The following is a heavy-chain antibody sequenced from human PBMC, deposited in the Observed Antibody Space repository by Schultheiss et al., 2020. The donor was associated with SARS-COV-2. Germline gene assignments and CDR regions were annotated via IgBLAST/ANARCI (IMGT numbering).Heavy chain of an antibody. J-gene: IGHJ5*02. V-gene: IGHV1-69*13. CDR2: IIPIFGTA. CDR3: AAAYSGRLNWFDP. CDR1: GGTFSSYA. Sequence: SVKVSCKASGGTFSSYAISWVRQAPGQGLEWMGGIIPIFGTANYAQKFQGRVTITADESTSTAYMELSSLRSEDTAVYYCAAAYSGRLNWFDPWGQGTLVTVSS. D-gene: IGHD5-12*01.